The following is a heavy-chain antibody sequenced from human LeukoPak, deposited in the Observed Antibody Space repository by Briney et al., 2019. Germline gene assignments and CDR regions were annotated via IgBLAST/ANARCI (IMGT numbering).Heavy chain of an antibody. J-gene: IGHJ4*02. V-gene: IGHV3-30*18. CDR2: ISYDGSNK. CDR1: GFTFSSYG. D-gene: IGHD3-10*01. Sequence: GGSLRLSCAASGFTFSSYGMHWVRQAPGKGLEWVAVISYDGSNKYYADSVKGRFTISRDNSKNTLYLQMNSLRAEETAVYYCAKDHYYGSGSYYYWGQGTLVTVSS. CDR3: AKDHYYGSGSYYY.